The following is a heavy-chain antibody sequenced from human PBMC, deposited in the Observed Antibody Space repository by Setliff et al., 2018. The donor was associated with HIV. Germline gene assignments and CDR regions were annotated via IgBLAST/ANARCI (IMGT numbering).Heavy chain of an antibody. CDR2: IYYSGST. J-gene: IGHJ4*02. CDR1: GGSISNSRYY. Sequence: SETLSLTCTVSGGSISNSRYYWSWIRQPPGKGLEWIGSIYYSGSTYYNPSLKSRVTISVDTSKNQFSLKLSSVTAADTAVYYCASKFYGSGSYKDYWGQGTLVTVSS. V-gene: IGHV4-39*01. D-gene: IGHD3-10*01. CDR3: ASKFYGSGSYKDY.